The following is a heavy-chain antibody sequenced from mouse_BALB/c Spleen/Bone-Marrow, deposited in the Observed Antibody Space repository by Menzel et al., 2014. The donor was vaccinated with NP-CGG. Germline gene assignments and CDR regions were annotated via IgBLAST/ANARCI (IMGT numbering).Heavy chain of an antibody. V-gene: IGHV7-3*02. CDR1: GFTFTDYY. CDR3: ARALIVFDY. Sequence: DVKLVESGGGLVQPGGSLRLSCATSGFTFTDYYMSWVRQPPGKALEWLGFIRNKANGYTTEYSASVKGRFTISRDDSQSSLYLQMNSLRAEDSATYYCARALIVFDYWGQGTTLTVSS. J-gene: IGHJ2*01. CDR2: IRNKANGYTT.